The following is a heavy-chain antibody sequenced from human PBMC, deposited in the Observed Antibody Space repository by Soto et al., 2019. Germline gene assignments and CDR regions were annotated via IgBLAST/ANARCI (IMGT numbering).Heavy chain of an antibody. J-gene: IGHJ6*02. Sequence: QVQLQESGPGLVKPSQTLSLTCTVSGGSISSGGYYWSWIRQHPGKGLEWIGYIYYSGSTYYNPSLKSLVTISVDTSKNQFSLKLSSVTAADTAVYYCARAGVQLWLRDYYYYGMDVWGQGTTVTVSS. CDR1: GGSISSGGYY. D-gene: IGHD5-18*01. CDR3: ARAGVQLWLRDYYYYGMDV. CDR2: IYYSGST. V-gene: IGHV4-31*01.